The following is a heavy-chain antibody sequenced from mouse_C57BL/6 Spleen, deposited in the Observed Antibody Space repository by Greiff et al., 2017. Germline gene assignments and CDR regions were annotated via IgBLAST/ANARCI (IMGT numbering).Heavy chain of an antibody. D-gene: IGHD1-1*01. CDR1: GYTFTSYW. CDR2: IHPSDSDT. Sequence: VQLQQPGAELVKPGASVKVSCKASGYTFTSYWMHWVKQRPGQGLEWIGRIHPSDSDTHYSQKFKGKATLTVDKSSSTAYMHLSSLTSEDSAVYYCAGYGSSYEGFAYWGQGTLVTVSA. J-gene: IGHJ3*01. V-gene: IGHV1-74*01. CDR3: AGYGSSYEGFAY.